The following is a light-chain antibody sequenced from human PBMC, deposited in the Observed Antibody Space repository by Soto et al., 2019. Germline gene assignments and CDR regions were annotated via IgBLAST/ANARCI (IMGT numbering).Light chain of an antibody. CDR1: QSLNND. V-gene: IGKV1-5*01. Sequence: DIQMTQSPSTLSASVGDRVTITCRASQSLNNDLAWYQQKPGKAPNLLIYDASTLERGVPSRFSGTGSGTEFTLAISSLQPDDFATYYCQQYTGTFGQGTRVDIK. CDR3: QQYTGT. J-gene: IGKJ1*01. CDR2: DAS.